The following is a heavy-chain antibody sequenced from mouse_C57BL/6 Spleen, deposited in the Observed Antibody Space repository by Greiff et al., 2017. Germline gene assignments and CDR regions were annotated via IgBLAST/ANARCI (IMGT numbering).Heavy chain of an antibody. CDR3: ARDYLVYAMGC. CDR2: INYDGSST. CDR1: GFTFSDYY. V-gene: IGHV5-16*01. Sequence: EVKLVESEGGLVQPGSSMKLSCTASGFTFSDYYMAWVRQVPEKGLEWVANINYDGSSTYYLDSLKSRFIISRDNAKNILYLQMSSLKSEDTATYYCARDYLVYAMGCWGQGASVTVSS. D-gene: IGHD5-1*01. J-gene: IGHJ4*01.